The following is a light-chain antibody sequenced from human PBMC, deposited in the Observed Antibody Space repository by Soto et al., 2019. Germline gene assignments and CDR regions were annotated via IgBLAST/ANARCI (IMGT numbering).Light chain of an antibody. CDR2: GVS. V-gene: IGKV3-20*01. CDR3: QQFSSYPLT. J-gene: IGKJ4*01. Sequence: EIGLTQSPGTLSLSPGQRATLSCRASQRLSASDIAWYQQKPGQAPKFLIYGVSSRATGIPDRFSGGGSGTDFTLTISRLEPEDFAVYYCQQFSSYPLTFGGGTKVDIK. CDR1: QRLSASD.